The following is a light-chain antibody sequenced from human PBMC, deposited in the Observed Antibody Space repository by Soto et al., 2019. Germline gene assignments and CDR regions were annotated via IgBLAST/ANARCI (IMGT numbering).Light chain of an antibody. V-gene: IGKV1-39*01. CDR1: RSIASY. J-gene: IGKJ1*01. CDR3: QQSYSTTWT. CDR2: AAS. Sequence: DIQMTQSPSSLSASVGDRVTITCRASRSIASYLSWYQQKPGKAPNLLIYAASTLQSGVPSRFSGSGSGTDFTLTISSLQLEDFATYSCQQSYSTTWTFGQGTKVDIK.